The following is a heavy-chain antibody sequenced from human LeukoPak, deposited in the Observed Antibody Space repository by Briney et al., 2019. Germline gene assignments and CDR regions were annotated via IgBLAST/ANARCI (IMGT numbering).Heavy chain of an antibody. J-gene: IGHJ4*02. CDR1: GFSFSDFY. V-gene: IGHV3-11*01. CDR3: AKDLYSHAY. D-gene: IGHD4-11*01. Sequence: PGGSLRLSCAASGFSFSDFYMSWIRQAPGMGLEWISYIGTRSNPIYYADSVKGRFTISRDDAKNSLYLQMNSLRDEDTAVYYCAKDLYSHAYWGQGTLVTVSS. CDR2: IGTRSNPI.